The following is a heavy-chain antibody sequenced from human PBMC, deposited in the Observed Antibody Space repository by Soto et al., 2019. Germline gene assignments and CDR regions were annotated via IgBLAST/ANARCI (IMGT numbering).Heavy chain of an antibody. CDR3: ARGEGSGSNALGH. CDR1: GFTFSSYS. J-gene: IGHJ4*02. V-gene: IGHV3-66*01. CDR2: IQDGGSI. D-gene: IGHD3-16*01. Sequence: GGSLRLSCAASGFTFSSYSMTWVRQAPGKGLEWVSVIQDGGSISYADSVRDRFTISRDNSKNTVFLEMNSLRPEDTAVYFCARGEGSGSNALGHWGQGTLVTVSS.